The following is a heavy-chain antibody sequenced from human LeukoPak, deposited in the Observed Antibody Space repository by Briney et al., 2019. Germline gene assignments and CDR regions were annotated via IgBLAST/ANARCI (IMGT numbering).Heavy chain of an antibody. CDR1: RFTFSSYA. CDR2: ISGSGGST. V-gene: IGHV3-23*01. J-gene: IGHJ4*02. D-gene: IGHD2-21*02. CDR3: ARENPATARLFDY. Sequence: GGSLRLSCAASRFTFSSYAMSWVRQAPGKGLDWVSAISGSGGSTYYADSVKGRFTISRDNSKNTLYLQMNSLRAEDAAVYYCARENPATARLFDYWGQGTLVTVSS.